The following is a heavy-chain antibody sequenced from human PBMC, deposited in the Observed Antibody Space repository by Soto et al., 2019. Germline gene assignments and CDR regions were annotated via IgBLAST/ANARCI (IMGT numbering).Heavy chain of an antibody. CDR2: ITPLFGRP. CDR1: GGTFGSYV. J-gene: IGHJ4*02. Sequence: QVQLVQSGAEVKKPGSSVKVSCKASGGTFGSYVFNWVRQAPGQGLEWMGGITPLFGRPNYAQKFQGRVTITADESTSTAYMELRSLRSDDTAVFYCARDLGSGYDPGDYWGQGTLVTVSS. D-gene: IGHD5-12*01. V-gene: IGHV1-69*12. CDR3: ARDLGSGYDPGDY.